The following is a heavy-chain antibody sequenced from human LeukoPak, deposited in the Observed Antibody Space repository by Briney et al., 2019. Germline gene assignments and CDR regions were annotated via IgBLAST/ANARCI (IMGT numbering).Heavy chain of an antibody. CDR2: ISGSGGST. Sequence: GGSLRLSCAASGFTFSSYGMSWVRQAPGKGLEWVPAISGSGGSTYYADSVKGPFTISRDNSENTLYLQMNSLRGEDTAVYYCARDGYSGSYYRLYYFFMDVWGKGTTVTVSS. V-gene: IGHV3-23*01. CDR1: GFTFSSYG. J-gene: IGHJ6*03. D-gene: IGHD1-26*01. CDR3: ARDGYSGSYYRLYYFFMDV.